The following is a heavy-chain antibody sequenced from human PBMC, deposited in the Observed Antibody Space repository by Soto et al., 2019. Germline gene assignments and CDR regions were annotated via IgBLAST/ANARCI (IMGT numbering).Heavy chain of an antibody. V-gene: IGHV4-59*01. Sequence: SETLSLTCNVSGGSISDFYWSWIRQSPGKRLEWIGYLYYTVSTNYNPALKSRVTISLDTSKNQFSLKVRSVTAADTAVYYCARGGGYDFRSSQAPPIDVWGQGTKVTVSS. D-gene: IGHD3-3*01. J-gene: IGHJ6*02. CDR2: LYYTVST. CDR1: GGSISDFY. CDR3: ARGGGYDFRSSQAPPIDV.